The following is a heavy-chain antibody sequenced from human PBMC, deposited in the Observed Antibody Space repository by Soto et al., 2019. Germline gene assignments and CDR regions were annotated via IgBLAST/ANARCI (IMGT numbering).Heavy chain of an antibody. V-gene: IGHV1-69*13. CDR2: IIPIFGTA. CDR3: ARDLNEIAATNWFDP. CDR1: GGTFGSYA. Sequence: SVKVSCKASGGTFGSYAISWVRQAPGQGLEWMGGIIPIFGTANYAQKFQGRVTITADESTSTAYMELSSLRSEDTAVYYCARDLNEIAATNWFDPWGQGTLVTVSS. D-gene: IGHD6-6*01. J-gene: IGHJ5*02.